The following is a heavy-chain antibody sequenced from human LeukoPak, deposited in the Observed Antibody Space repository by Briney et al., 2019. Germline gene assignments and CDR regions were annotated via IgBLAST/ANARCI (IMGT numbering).Heavy chain of an antibody. CDR3: AKVPIVVVPAAMRDIDY. CDR1: GFTFSSYA. J-gene: IGHJ4*02. V-gene: IGHV3-23*01. D-gene: IGHD2-2*01. CDR2: ISGSGGTT. Sequence: GGSLRLSCAASGFTFSSYAMSWVRQAPGKGLEWVSAISGSGGTTYYADSVKGRFTISRDNSKNTLYLQMNSLRAKDTAVYYCAKVPIVVVPAAMRDIDYWGQGTLVAVSS.